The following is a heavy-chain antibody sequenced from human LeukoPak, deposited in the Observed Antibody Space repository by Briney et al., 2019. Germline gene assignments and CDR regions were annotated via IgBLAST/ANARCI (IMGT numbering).Heavy chain of an antibody. D-gene: IGHD6-6*01. Sequence: GGSLRLSCAPSGFTFSSYWMSWVRQAPGKGLEWVANIKQDGSEKYYVDSVKGRFTISRDNAKNSLYLQMNSLRAEDTAVYYCARMGEYSSSSYFDYWGQGTLVTVSS. J-gene: IGHJ4*02. CDR3: ARMGEYSSSSYFDY. V-gene: IGHV3-7*01. CDR1: GFTFSSYW. CDR2: IKQDGSEK.